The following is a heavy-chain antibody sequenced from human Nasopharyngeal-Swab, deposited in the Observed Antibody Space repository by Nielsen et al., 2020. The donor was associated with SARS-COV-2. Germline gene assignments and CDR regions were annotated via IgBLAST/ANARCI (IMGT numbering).Heavy chain of an antibody. Sequence: SETLSLTCAVYGGSFSGYCWSWIRQPPGKGLEWIGEINHSGSTNYNPSLKSRVTISVDTSKNQFSLKLSSVTAADTAVYYCARGSYYYDSSGYLKAWGYFDYWGQGTLVTVSS. CDR2: INHSGST. V-gene: IGHV4-34*01. D-gene: IGHD3-22*01. J-gene: IGHJ4*02. CDR3: ARGSYYYDSSGYLKAWGYFDY. CDR1: GGSFSGYC.